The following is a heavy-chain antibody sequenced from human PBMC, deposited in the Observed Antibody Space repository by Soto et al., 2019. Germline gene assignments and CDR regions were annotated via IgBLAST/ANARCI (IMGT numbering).Heavy chain of an antibody. Sequence: QVQLVESGGGVVQPGRSLRLSCAASGITFRTYGMHWVRQALGKGLEWVAVISYDGSNEYYADSVKGRFTISRDNSKNTLYLQMDSLRDDDTAVYYCANSPIVHYHYDMDVWGQGTTVTVSS. CDR3: ANSPIVHYHYDMDV. V-gene: IGHV3-30*18. CDR1: GITFRTYG. J-gene: IGHJ6*02. CDR2: ISYDGSNE. D-gene: IGHD1-26*01.